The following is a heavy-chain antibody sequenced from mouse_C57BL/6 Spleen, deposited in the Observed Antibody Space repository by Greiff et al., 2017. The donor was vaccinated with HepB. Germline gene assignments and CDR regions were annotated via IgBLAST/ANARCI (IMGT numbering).Heavy chain of an antibody. J-gene: IGHJ4*01. CDR3: TSPSSGYAMDY. Sequence: VKLQQSGAELVRPGASVTLSCKASGYTFTDYEMHWVKQTPVHGLEWIGAIDPETGGTAYNQKFKGKAILTADKSSSTAYMELRSLTSEDSAVYYCTSPSSGYAMDYWGQGTSVTVSS. V-gene: IGHV1-15*01. CDR1: GYTFTDYE. D-gene: IGHD1-1*01. CDR2: IDPETGGT.